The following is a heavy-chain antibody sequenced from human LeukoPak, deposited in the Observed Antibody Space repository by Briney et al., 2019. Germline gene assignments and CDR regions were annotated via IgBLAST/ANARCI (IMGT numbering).Heavy chain of an antibody. V-gene: IGHV4-4*07. CDR2: IYTSGST. Sequence: LETLSLTCTVSGGSISSYYWSWIRQPPGKGLEWIGRIYTSGSTNYNPSLKSRVTMSVDTSKNQFSLKLSSVTAADTAVYYCARDRPMYYDILGYGMDVWGQGTTVTVSS. CDR3: ARDRPMYYDILGYGMDV. J-gene: IGHJ6*02. D-gene: IGHD3-9*01. CDR1: GGSISSYY.